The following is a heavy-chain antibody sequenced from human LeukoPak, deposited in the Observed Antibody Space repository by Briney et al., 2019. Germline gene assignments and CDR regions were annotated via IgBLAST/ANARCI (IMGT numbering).Heavy chain of an antibody. CDR1: GFTFSIHW. CDR2: MNTDGTNT. V-gene: IGHV3-74*01. D-gene: IGHD7-27*01. CDR3: ARDLAWGGY. Sequence: GGSLRLSCAASGFTFSIHWMHWVRQAPGKGLVWVSRMNTDGTNTAYADSVKGRLTISRDNAKNSLYLQMNSLRAEDTAVYYCARDLAWGGYWGQGTLVTVSS. J-gene: IGHJ4*02.